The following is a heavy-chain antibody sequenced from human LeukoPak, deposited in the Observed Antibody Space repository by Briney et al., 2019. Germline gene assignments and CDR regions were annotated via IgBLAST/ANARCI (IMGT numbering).Heavy chain of an antibody. D-gene: IGHD3-10*01. CDR2: IKSKTDGGTT. CDR3: STKTVVRGVITYYYYYMDV. Sequence: GGSLRLFCAASGFTFSNAWMSWVRQAPGKGLEWVGRIKSKTDGGTTDYVAPVKGRFTISRDDSKNTLYLQMNSLKTEDTAVYYCSTKTVVRGVITYYYYYMDVWGKGTTVTVSS. CDR1: GFTFSNAW. V-gene: IGHV3-15*01. J-gene: IGHJ6*03.